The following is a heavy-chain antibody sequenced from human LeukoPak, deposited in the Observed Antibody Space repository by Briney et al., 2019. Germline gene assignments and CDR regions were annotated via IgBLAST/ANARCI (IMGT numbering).Heavy chain of an antibody. V-gene: IGHV3-9*01. J-gene: IGHJ4*02. CDR2: ISWNSGSI. D-gene: IGHD2-21*02. CDR1: GFTFDDYA. Sequence: PGGSLRLSCAASGFTFDDYAMHWVRQAPGKGLEWVSGISWNSGSIGYADSVKGRFTISRDNAKNSLYLQLNSLRAEDTAVYYCARGDWTYCGGDCQNQFDYWGQGTLVTVSS. CDR3: ARGDWTYCGGDCQNQFDY.